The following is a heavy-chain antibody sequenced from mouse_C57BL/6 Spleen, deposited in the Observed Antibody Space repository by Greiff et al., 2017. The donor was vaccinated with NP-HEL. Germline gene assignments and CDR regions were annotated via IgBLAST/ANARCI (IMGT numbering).Heavy chain of an antibody. V-gene: IGHV5-4*01. CDR3: ARALYDGYYYAMDY. J-gene: IGHJ4*01. CDR1: GFTFSSYA. CDR2: ISDGGSYT. Sequence: EVHLVESGGGLVKPGGSLKLSCAASGFTFSSYAMSWVRQTPEKRLEWVATISDGGSYTYYPDNVKGRFTISRDNAKNNLYLQMSHLKSEDTAMYYCARALYDGYYYAMDYWGQGTSVTVSS. D-gene: IGHD2-3*01.